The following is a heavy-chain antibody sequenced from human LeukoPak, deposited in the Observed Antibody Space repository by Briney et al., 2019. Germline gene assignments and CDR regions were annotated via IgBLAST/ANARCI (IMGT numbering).Heavy chain of an antibody. J-gene: IGHJ4*02. CDR3: AREMGGYPFDY. CDR1: GFTFSSFE. Sequence: GGSLRLSCAASGFTFSSFEMNWVRQAPGKGLEWVSYISGSGSTIYYADSVKGRFTISRDNAKNSLYLQMNSLRAGDTAVYYCAREMGGYPFDYWGQGTLVTVSS. V-gene: IGHV3-48*03. D-gene: IGHD5-12*01. CDR2: ISGSGSTI.